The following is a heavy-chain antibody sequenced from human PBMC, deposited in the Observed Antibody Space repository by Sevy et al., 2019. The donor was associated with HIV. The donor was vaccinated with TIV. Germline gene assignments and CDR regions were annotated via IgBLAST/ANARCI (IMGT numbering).Heavy chain of an antibody. CDR2: ISSSGAST. J-gene: IGHJ4*02. V-gene: IGHV3-23*01. D-gene: IGHD3-10*01. CDR3: VKVAGSGTYYSGDFDY. CDR1: GFTFTSQA. Sequence: VGSLRLSCAASGFTFTSQAMSWVRQAPGKGLEWVSGISSSGASTYYAESAKGRFTISRDNSKSTLYLQMNSLRAEDTALYYCVKVAGSGTYYSGDFDYWGQGTLVTVSS.